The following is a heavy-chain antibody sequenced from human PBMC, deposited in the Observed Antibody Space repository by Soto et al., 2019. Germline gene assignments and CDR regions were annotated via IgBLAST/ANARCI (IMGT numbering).Heavy chain of an antibody. CDR1: GGTFSSYA. CDR3: ARERYYDFWSGYYTGMKRDYYYYGMDV. Sequence: ASVKVSCKASGGTFSSYAISWVRQAPGQGLEWMGGIIPIFGTANYAQKFQGRVTITADESTSTAYMELSSLRSEDTAVYYCARERYYDFWSGYYTGMKRDYYYYGMDVWGQGTTVTVSS. D-gene: IGHD3-3*01. J-gene: IGHJ6*02. CDR2: IIPIFGTA. V-gene: IGHV1-69*13.